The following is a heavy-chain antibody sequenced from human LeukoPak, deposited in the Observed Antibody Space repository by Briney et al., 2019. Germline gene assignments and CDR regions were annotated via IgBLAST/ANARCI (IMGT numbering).Heavy chain of an antibody. V-gene: IGHV3-21*01. D-gene: IGHD1-26*01. CDR2: ISSSSSYI. CDR3: ASDHSGYFDY. Sequence: PGGSLRLSCAASGFTLSSYSMNWVRQAPGKGLEWVSSISSSSSYIYYADSVKGRFTISRDNAKNSLYLQMNSLRAEDTAVYYCASDHSGYFDYWGQGTLVTVSS. J-gene: IGHJ4*02. CDR1: GFTLSSYS.